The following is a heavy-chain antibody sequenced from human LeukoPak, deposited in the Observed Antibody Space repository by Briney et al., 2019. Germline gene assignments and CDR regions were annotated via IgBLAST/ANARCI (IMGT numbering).Heavy chain of an antibody. CDR3: ARAEYQLLYGMDV. CDR2: IYYSGST. J-gene: IGHJ6*04. Sequence: SQTLSLTCTVSGGSISSGDYYWSWIRQPPGKGLEWIGYIYYSGSTNYNPSLKSRVTISVDTSKNQFSLKLSSVTAADTAVYYCARAEYQLLYGMDVWGKGTTVTVSS. CDR1: GGSISSGDYY. V-gene: IGHV4-61*08. D-gene: IGHD2-2*01.